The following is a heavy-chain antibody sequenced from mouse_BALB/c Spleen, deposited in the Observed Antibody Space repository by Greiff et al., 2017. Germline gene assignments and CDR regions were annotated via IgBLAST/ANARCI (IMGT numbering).Heavy chain of an antibody. CDR2: ISDGGSYT. V-gene: IGHV5-4*02. D-gene: IGHD2-10*01. Sequence: EVQLVESGGGLVKPGGSLKLSCAASGFTFSDYYMYWVRQTPEKRLEWVATISDGGSYTYYPDSVKGRFTISRDNAKNNLYLQMSSLKSEDTAMYYCAREGSYYGNYVGFAYWGQGTLVTVSA. J-gene: IGHJ3*01. CDR1: GFTFSDYY. CDR3: AREGSYYGNYVGFAY.